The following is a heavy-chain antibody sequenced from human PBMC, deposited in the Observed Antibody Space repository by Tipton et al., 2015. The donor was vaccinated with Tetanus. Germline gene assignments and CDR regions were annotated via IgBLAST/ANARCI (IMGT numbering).Heavy chain of an antibody. CDR3: AKDPASRGWFDP. CDR2: ISGSGSYI. V-gene: IGHV3-21*01. J-gene: IGHJ5*02. Sequence: SLRLSCAASGFTLSRNSMNWVRQAPGKGLEWVSSISGSGSYISYVDSVKGRFTISRDNAKNSLYLQMSSLRVEDTAVYYCAKDPASRGWFDPWGQGTLVSVSS. CDR1: GFTLSRNS.